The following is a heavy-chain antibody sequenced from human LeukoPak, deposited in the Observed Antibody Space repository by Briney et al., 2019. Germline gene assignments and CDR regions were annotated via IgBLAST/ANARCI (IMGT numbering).Heavy chain of an antibody. D-gene: IGHD5-18*01. CDR1: GFTFSSYA. CDR2: ISSNGGST. V-gene: IGHV3-64D*06. J-gene: IGHJ4*02. Sequence: PGGSLRLSCSASGFTFSSYAMHWVRQAPGKGLEYVSVISSNGGSTYYADSVKGRFTISRDNSKNTLYLQMSSLRAEDTAVYYCVKDGGLRIQLWDAMGEYYFDYWGQGTLVTVSS. CDR3: VKDGGLRIQLWDAMGEYYFDY.